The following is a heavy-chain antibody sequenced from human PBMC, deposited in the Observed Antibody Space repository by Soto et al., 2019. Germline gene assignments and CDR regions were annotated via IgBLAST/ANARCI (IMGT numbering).Heavy chain of an antibody. CDR3: ARGPLVRGVIAFDY. CDR2: IYSGGST. Sequence: GGSLRLSCAASGFTVSSNYMSWVRQAPGKGLEWVSVIYSGGSTYYAESVKGRFTISRDNSKNTLYLQMNSLRAEDTAVYYCARGPLVRGVIAFDYWGQGTLVTVSS. V-gene: IGHV3-66*01. D-gene: IGHD3-10*01. CDR1: GFTVSSNY. J-gene: IGHJ4*02.